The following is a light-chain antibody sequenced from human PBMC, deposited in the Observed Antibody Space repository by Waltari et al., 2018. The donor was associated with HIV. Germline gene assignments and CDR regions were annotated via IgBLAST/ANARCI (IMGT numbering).Light chain of an antibody. Sequence: VGGYNYVSWYQLHPGKAPKLLIYDVTKRPSGVPDRFSGSKSGNTASLTVSGLQGDDEADYYCSSYAGSAVVFGGGTKLTVL. CDR2: DVT. CDR3: SSYAGSAVV. J-gene: IGLJ2*01. CDR1: VGGYNY. V-gene: IGLV2-8*01.